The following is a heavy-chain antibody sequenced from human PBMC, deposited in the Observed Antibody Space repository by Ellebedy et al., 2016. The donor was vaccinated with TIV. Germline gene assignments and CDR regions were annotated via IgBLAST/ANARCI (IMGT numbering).Heavy chain of an antibody. CDR2: INAGNGNI. Sequence: AASVKVSYKASGYTFTNYAMNWVRQAPGQRLEWMGWINAGNGNIKYSQKFQGRVTITRDTSASIAYMELSSLKSEDTAVYYCARGRWVSRNIDYYFDYWGQGTLVTVSS. CDR1: GYTFTNYA. CDR3: ARGRWVSRNIDYYFDY. V-gene: IGHV1-3*01. J-gene: IGHJ4*02. D-gene: IGHD2-2*01.